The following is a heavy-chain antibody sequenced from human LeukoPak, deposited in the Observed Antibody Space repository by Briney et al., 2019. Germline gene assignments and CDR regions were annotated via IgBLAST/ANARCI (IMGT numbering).Heavy chain of an antibody. D-gene: IGHD4-17*01. CDR2: IIPIFGTA. CDR1: GGTFSSYA. Sequence: SVKVSCKASGGTFSSYAISWVRQAPGQGLEWMGRIIPIFGTANYAQKFQGRVTITTDESTSTAYMELSSLRSEDTAVYYCARDPQAHNTVFDPWGQGTLVTVSS. CDR3: ARDPQAHNTVFDP. J-gene: IGHJ5*02. V-gene: IGHV1-69*05.